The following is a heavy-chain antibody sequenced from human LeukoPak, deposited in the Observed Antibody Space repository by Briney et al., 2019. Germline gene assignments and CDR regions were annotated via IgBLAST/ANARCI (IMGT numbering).Heavy chain of an antibody. V-gene: IGHV1-69*15. J-gene: IGHJ4*02. CDR2: IIPIYNPV. CDR3: AREPLGCGGDCHFDY. CDR1: GGTFSSYA. Sequence: SVKVSCKPSGGTFSSYAFSWMRQAPGQALEWVGRIIPIYNPVDYTQRFQGRVTITADESTNTAYLELSSLRYDDTAVYYCAREPLGCGGDCHFDYWGQGTLVTVSS. D-gene: IGHD2-21*02.